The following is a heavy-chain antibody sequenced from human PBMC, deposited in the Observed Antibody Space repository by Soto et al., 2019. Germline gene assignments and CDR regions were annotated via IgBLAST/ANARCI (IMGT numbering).Heavy chain of an antibody. Sequence: QITLKASGPTLVKPTQTLTLTCTFSGFSFTTDGMGVGWIRQPPGQALEWLALIYWDDDKRYSPSRKSRLTITKDASTNQLVLTLTNRDPADTATYSCAHLYWAASGTRYYFAYWGQGTVVTGSS. J-gene: IGHJ4*02. CDR1: GFSFTTDGMG. CDR3: AHLYWAASGTRYYFAY. CDR2: IYWDDDK. V-gene: IGHV2-5*02. D-gene: IGHD6-13*01.